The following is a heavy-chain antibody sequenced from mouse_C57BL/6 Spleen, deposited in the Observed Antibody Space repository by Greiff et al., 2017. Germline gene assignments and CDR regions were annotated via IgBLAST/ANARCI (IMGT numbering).Heavy chain of an antibody. CDR3: TRRGHYSNSYFDY. CDR2: IDPETGGT. V-gene: IGHV1-15*01. CDR1: GYTFTDYE. J-gene: IGHJ2*01. D-gene: IGHD2-5*01. Sequence: VQLQESGAELVRPGASVTLSCKASGYTFTDYEMHWVKQTPVHGLAWIGAIDPETGGTAYNQKFKGKAILTADKSSSTAYMELRSLTSEDSAVYYCTRRGHYSNSYFDYWGQGTTLTVSS.